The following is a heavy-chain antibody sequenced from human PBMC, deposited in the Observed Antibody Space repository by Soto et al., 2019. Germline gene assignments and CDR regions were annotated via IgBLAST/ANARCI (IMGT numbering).Heavy chain of an antibody. CDR1: GFTFSSYS. CDR3: AREDILGARSFDY. D-gene: IGHD1-26*01. V-gene: IGHV3-48*02. J-gene: IGHJ4*02. CDR2: ISSGSKTI. Sequence: PGGSLRLSCAASGFTFSSYSVNWVRQAPGKGLEWVSYISSGSKTIFYADSVKGQFTVSRDNAKNSQYLQMNSLRDEDTAVYYCAREDILGARSFDYWGQGTLVTVSS.